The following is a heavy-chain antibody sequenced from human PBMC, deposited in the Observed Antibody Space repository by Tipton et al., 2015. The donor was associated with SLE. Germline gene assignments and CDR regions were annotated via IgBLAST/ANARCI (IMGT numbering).Heavy chain of an antibody. Sequence: LSLTCAASGFTFSDYYMSWIRQAPGKGLEWVSYISSSGSTIYYADSVKGRFTISRDNAKNSLYLQMNSLRAEDTAVYYCARVLGQQLPQGAFDIWGQGTMVTVSS. CDR3: ARVLGQQLPQGAFDI. CDR2: ISSSGSTI. V-gene: IGHV3-11*01. D-gene: IGHD6-13*01. J-gene: IGHJ3*02. CDR1: GFTFSDYY.